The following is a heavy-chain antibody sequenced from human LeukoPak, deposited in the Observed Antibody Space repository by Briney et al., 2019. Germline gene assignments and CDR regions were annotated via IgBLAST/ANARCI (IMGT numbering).Heavy chain of an antibody. J-gene: IGHJ4*02. CDR3: EVGSYYFDD. Sequence: GGSLRLSCAASRFTFRSSWMHWVRQAPGKGLVWVSRINSDGSSTSYADSVKGRFTISRDNAKNTLYLQVNSLRAEDTAVYYCEVGSYYFDDWGQGTLVTVSS. V-gene: IGHV3-74*01. CDR1: RFTFRSSW. D-gene: IGHD3-10*01. CDR2: INSDGSST.